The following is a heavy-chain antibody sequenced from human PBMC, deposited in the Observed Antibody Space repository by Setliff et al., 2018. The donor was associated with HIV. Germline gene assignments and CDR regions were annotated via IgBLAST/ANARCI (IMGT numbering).Heavy chain of an antibody. CDR2: IDPNGGAT. CDR3: ARAGGGATDQAFDI. D-gene: IGHD2-2*01. Sequence: ASVKSCKAFGYTFTSYFLHWVRQAPGQGLEWLGIIDPNGGATNNAQKLQGRLTVTTDTSTGTLYMELSNLRSDDSAVYYCARAGGGATDQAFDIWGQGTMVTVSS. J-gene: IGHJ3*02. CDR1: GYTFTSYF. V-gene: IGHV1-46*01.